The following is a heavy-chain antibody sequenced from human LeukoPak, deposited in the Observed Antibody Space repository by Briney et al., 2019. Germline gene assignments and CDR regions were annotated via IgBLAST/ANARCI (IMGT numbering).Heavy chain of an antibody. D-gene: IGHD6-19*01. CDR3: ARRGASSGGLDY. Sequence: GGSLRLSCAASGFTFSSYSMNWVRQAPGKGLEWVSSITSSNNYIYYGDSVKGRFTISRDDAKNSLFLQMNSLRAEDTAVYYCARRGASSGGLDYWGQGTLVTVSS. J-gene: IGHJ4*02. V-gene: IGHV3-21*01. CDR1: GFTFSSYS. CDR2: ITSSNNYI.